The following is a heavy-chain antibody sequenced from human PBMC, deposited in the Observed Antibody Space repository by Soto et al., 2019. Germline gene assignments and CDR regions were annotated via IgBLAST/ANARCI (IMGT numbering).Heavy chain of an antibody. D-gene: IGHD5-12*01. Sequence: QVQLQESGPGLVKPSQTLSLTCTVSGGSISSGGYYWSWIRQHPGKGLEWIGYIYYSGSTYYNPSLQSGVTITGDTSKNQFSLKLSSVTAADTAAYYCARAYGGYDKSNGLLDYWGQGTLVTVSS. CDR1: GGSISSGGYY. CDR2: IYYSGST. CDR3: ARAYGGYDKSNGLLDY. J-gene: IGHJ4*02. V-gene: IGHV4-31*03.